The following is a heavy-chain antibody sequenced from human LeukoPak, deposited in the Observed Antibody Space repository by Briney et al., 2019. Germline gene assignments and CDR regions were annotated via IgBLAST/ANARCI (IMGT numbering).Heavy chain of an antibody. CDR1: GLTFRSYA. CDR2: MSASGDSI. J-gene: IGHJ3*02. Sequence: GGSLRLSCVVSGLTFRSYAMTGVRQAPGKGLEGVASMSASGDSIYYADSVKGRFTISRDNFKSTLYLHMSSLTVEDTALYFCSKYQLLNSVTWRDAFEIWGQGTMVTVSS. D-gene: IGHD2/OR15-2a*01. V-gene: IGHV3-23*01. CDR3: SKYQLLNSVTWRDAFEI.